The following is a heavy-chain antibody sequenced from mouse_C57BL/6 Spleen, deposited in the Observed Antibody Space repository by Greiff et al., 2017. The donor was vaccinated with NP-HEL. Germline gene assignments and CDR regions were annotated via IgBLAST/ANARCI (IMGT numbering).Heavy chain of an antibody. D-gene: IGHD2-3*01. J-gene: IGHJ2*01. Sequence: QVQLQQPGAELVKPGASVKLSCKASGYTFTSYWMQWVKQRPGQGLEWIGEIDPSDSYTNYNQKFKGKATLTVDTSSSTAYMQLSSLTSEDSAVYYCAREAGWLLRSYWGQGTTLTVSS. CDR1: GYTFTSYW. V-gene: IGHV1-50*01. CDR3: AREAGWLLRSY. CDR2: IDPSDSYT.